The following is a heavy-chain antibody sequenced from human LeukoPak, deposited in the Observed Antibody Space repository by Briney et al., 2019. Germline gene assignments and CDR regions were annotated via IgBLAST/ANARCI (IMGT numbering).Heavy chain of an antibody. J-gene: IGHJ4*02. D-gene: IGHD2-2*01. CDR2: IIPIFGTA. CDR3: ARENCSSASCYGGFGY. V-gene: IGHV1-69*05. Sequence: SVRLSFQPSGGTFSNYAISRVRQAPGQGLEWMGGIIPIFGTANYAQKFQGRVTITTDESTSTAYMELSSLRSGDTAVYYCARENCSSASCYGGFGYWGQGSLVTVSS. CDR1: GGTFSNYA.